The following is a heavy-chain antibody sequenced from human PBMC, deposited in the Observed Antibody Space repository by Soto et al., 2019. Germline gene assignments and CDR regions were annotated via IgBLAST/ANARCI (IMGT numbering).Heavy chain of an antibody. CDR3: ARDPQLGKIDY. Sequence: AAVKVSCKASGDTFTSYGISWVRQAPGQGLEWMGWISAYNGNTNYAQKLQGRVTMTTDTSTSTAYMELRSLRSDDTAVYYCARDPQLGKIDYWGQGTLVTVSS. CDR2: ISAYNGNT. CDR1: GDTFTSYG. V-gene: IGHV1-18*04. J-gene: IGHJ4*02. D-gene: IGHD7-27*01.